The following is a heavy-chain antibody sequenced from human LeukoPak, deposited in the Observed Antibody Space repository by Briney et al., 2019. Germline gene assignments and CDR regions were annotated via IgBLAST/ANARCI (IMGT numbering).Heavy chain of an antibody. CDR3: AGRRVLDASFDY. V-gene: IGHV3-66*02. CDR1: GFTVSNNY. Sequence: PGGSLRLSXAASGFTVSNNYMSWVRQTPGKGLEWVSVIYSGDSTYYVESVKGRFTISRDNSKNTLFLQMNRLRAEDTAVYYCAGRRVLDASFDYWGQGTLVTVSS. D-gene: IGHD3-16*01. CDR2: IYSGDST. J-gene: IGHJ4*02.